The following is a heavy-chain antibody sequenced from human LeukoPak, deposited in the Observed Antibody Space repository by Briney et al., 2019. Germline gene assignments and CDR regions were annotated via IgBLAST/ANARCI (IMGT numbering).Heavy chain of an antibody. CDR2: IYYSGST. J-gene: IGHJ6*02. CDR1: GGSISSYY. Sequence: SEALSLTCTVSGGSISSYYWSWIRQPPGKGLEWIGYIYYSGSTNYNPSLKSRVTISVDTSKNQFSLKLSSVTAADTAVYYCARPLYGSSWTGDYYYGMDVWGQGTTVTVSS. CDR3: ARPLYGSSWTGDYYYGMDV. D-gene: IGHD6-13*01. V-gene: IGHV4-59*08.